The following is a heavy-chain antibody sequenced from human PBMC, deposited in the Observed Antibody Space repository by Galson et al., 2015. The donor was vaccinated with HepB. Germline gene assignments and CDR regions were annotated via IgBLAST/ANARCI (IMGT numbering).Heavy chain of an antibody. CDR1: GDTFSRES. J-gene: IGHJ6*01. V-gene: IGHV1-69*04. CDR2: IVPIVNMA. D-gene: IGHD2-21*01. CDR3: AREGCDGRNCPISYKYYAMDV. Sequence: SVKVSCKASGDTFSRESFSWVRQAPGQGLEWMGRIVPIVNMANHAQKFQGRVTIRADTSTNIVYMELSGLRSDDTAVYFCAREGCDGRNCPISYKYYAMDVWGQGTTVIVSS.